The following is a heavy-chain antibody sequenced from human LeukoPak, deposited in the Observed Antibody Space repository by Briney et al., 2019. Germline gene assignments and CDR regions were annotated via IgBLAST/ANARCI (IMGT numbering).Heavy chain of an antibody. D-gene: IGHD3-10*01. CDR2: IYPDDSNT. J-gene: IGHJ3*02. CDR1: GYSFSNYW. V-gene: IGHV5-51*03. Sequence: GEALKISCKGSGYSFSNYWIAWVRQMPGKGREWMGIIYPDDSNTGYSPSFQGQVTISADKSISIASLQWSSLKASDTAMYYCARTNLWFGELDAFDIWGQGTLVTVSS. CDR3: ARTNLWFGELDAFDI.